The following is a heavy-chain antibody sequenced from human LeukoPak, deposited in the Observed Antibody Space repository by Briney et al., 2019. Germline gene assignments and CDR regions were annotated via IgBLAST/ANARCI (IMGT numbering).Heavy chain of an antibody. V-gene: IGHV1-2*02. CDR3: VRGVAGRAYYYMDV. Sequence: ASVKVSCKASGYTFTGYYIHWVRQAPGQGLEWMGWINPNSGGTNYAQKFQGRVTMTRDTSISTAYMELSRLRSDDTAVYYCVRGVAGRAYYYMDVWGKGTTVTISS. D-gene: IGHD6-19*01. CDR2: INPNSGGT. J-gene: IGHJ6*03. CDR1: GYTFTGYY.